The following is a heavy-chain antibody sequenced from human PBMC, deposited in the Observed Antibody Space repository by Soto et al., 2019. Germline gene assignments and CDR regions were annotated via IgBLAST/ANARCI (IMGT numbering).Heavy chain of an antibody. Sequence: SVKVSCKASGYTFSSHARSWVRQAPGQGLEWMGGIIPIFDARTYAQKFQGRVTISADKSTKTGYMELSSLTSEDTAVYYCARSSTTYSYQSSHYWPDKELQLWGQGTRDSVSS. CDR3: ARSSTTYSYQSSHYWPDKELQL. J-gene: IGHJ4*02. CDR1: GYTFSSHA. V-gene: IGHV1-69*06. D-gene: IGHD3-22*01. CDR2: IIPIFDAR.